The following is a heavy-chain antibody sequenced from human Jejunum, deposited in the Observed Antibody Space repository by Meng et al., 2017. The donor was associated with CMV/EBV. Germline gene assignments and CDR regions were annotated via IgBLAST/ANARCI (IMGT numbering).Heavy chain of an antibody. CDR2: ITGPGNTI. V-gene: IGHV3-48*03. J-gene: IGHJ4*02. D-gene: IGHD4-11*01. CDR1: GFNFNSYE. CDR3: ARLQWAAFDF. Sequence: CSVSGFNFNSYEMNWVRQAPGKGLEWVSYITGPGNTIYYADSVRGRFTISRDNAKNSLYLHMSGLRAEDTAVYYCARLQWAAFDFLGQGTLVTVSS.